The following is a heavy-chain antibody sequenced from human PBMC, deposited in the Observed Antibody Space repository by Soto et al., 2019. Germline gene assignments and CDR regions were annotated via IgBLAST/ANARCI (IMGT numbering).Heavy chain of an antibody. CDR3: ARRATNWFGEPPDDAFDI. Sequence: QVQLQESGPGLVKPSETLSLTCTVSGGSISSYYWSWIRQPPGKGLEWIGYIYYSGSTNYNPSLKRRVTISVDTSKNQFSLKLSSVTAADTAVYYCARRATNWFGEPPDDAFDIWGQGTMVTVSS. D-gene: IGHD3-10*01. J-gene: IGHJ3*02. CDR2: IYYSGST. V-gene: IGHV4-59*08. CDR1: GGSISSYY.